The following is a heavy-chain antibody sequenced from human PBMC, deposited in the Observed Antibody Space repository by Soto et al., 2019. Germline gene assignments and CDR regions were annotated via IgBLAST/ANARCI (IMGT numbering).Heavy chain of an antibody. CDR1: GGSFSGYY. Sequence: QVQLQQWGAGLLKPSETLSLTCAVYGGSFSGYYWSWIRQPPGKGLEWIGEINHSGSTNYNPSLKSRVTISVDTSKNQFSLKLSSVTAADTAVYYCAGFVGTGTFDIWGQGTMVTVSS. V-gene: IGHV4-34*01. CDR2: INHSGST. D-gene: IGHD3-10*01. CDR3: AGFVGTGTFDI. J-gene: IGHJ3*02.